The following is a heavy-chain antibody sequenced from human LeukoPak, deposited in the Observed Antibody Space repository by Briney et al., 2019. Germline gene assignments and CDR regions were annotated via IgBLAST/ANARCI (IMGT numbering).Heavy chain of an antibody. V-gene: IGHV3-23*01. CDR2: ISASGRSK. D-gene: IGHD6-19*01. CDR1: GSTSSSYA. CDR3: AADQWPGFIWSYYCFYVDL. Sequence: RGSMRPSCAAAGSTSSSYAMSWVRQLPGEWLEWVSAISASGRSKYCADYVNTRFTIPGDNAQNPLYLQMNSVRAEDATVYYCAADQWPGFIWSYYCFYVDLWGKGTAVSVSS. J-gene: IGHJ6*03.